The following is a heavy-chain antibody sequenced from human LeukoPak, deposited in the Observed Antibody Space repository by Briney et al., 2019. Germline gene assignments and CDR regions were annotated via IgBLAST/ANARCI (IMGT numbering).Heavy chain of an antibody. CDR2: IYYSGST. J-gene: IGHJ4*02. D-gene: IGHD3-22*01. CDR3: AKVSDRDSSGYYWGFEY. V-gene: IGHV4-59*08. CDR1: GGSISGYY. Sequence: KPSETLSLTCTVSGGSISGYYWSWIRQPPGKGLECIGYIYYSGSTNYNPSLKSRVPVSVDTSRNQFSLKLTSVTAADTAVYYCAKVSDRDSSGYYWGFEYWGQGALVTVSS.